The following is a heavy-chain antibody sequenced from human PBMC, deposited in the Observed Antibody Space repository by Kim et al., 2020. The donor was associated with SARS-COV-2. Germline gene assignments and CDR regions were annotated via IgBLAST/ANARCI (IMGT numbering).Heavy chain of an antibody. Sequence: SETLSLTCAVSGGSISSSNWWSWVRQPPGKGLEWIGEIYHSGSTNYNPSLKSRVTISVDKSKNQFSLKLSSVTAADTAVYYCARGGEVVGATDAFDIWGQGTMVTVSS. V-gene: IGHV4-4*02. CDR1: GGSISSSNW. CDR3: ARGGEVVGATDAFDI. D-gene: IGHD1-26*01. CDR2: IYHSGST. J-gene: IGHJ3*02.